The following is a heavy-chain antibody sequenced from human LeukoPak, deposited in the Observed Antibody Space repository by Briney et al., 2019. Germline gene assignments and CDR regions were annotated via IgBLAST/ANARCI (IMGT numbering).Heavy chain of an antibody. CDR3: YFYDSSGFYPQTKIDY. CDR2: ITGSGANT. CDR1: GFSFSTYS. D-gene: IGHD3-22*01. J-gene: IGHJ4*02. Sequence: GGSLRLSCAGSGFSFSTYSMNWVRQAPGKGLEWVSGITGSGANTYYADSVKGRFTISRDNSKNTLYLRMNSLRAEDTAVYYCYFYDSSGFYPQTKIDYWGQGTLVTVSS. V-gene: IGHV3-23*01.